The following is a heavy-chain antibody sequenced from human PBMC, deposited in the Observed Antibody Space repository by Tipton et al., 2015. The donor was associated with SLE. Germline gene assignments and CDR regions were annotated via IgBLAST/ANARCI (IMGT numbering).Heavy chain of an antibody. V-gene: IGHV4-38-2*02. J-gene: IGHJ6*03. CDR1: GFSISSSYY. D-gene: IGHD6-19*01. Sequence: GLVKPSETLSLICSVSGFSISSSYYWGWIRQSPGKGLEWIGSISFTGSTFYSPSLKSRVTMSLDTSKNQFSLRLISVTATDTALYYCARGLGTYSSGWRYYYYYMDVWGKGTTVTVSS. CDR2: ISFTGST. CDR3: ARGLGTYSSGWRYYYYYMDV.